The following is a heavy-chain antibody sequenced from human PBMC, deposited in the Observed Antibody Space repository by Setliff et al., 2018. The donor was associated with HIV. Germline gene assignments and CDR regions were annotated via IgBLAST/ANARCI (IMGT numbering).Heavy chain of an antibody. CDR2: ISAYNGNT. Sequence: ASVKVSCKASGYTFTNFGISWVRQAPGQGLEWMGWISAYNGNTNYARQFQGRVTMTTDTSTNTVYMELRSLTSDDTAVYYCARPAATWDFDYWGQGTLVTVSS. V-gene: IGHV1-18*01. CDR1: GYTFTNFG. CDR3: ARPAATWDFDY. D-gene: IGHD2-2*01. J-gene: IGHJ4*02.